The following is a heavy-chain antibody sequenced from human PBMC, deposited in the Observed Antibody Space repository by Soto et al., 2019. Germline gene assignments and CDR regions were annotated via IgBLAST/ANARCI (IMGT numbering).Heavy chain of an antibody. CDR1: GFTFGDYA. Sequence: GGSLRLSCTASGFTFGDYAMSWFRQAPGKGLEWVGFIRSKAYGGTTEYAASVKGRFTISRDDSKSIAYLQMNSLKTEDTAVYYCTRAKNLEWLLNYYYYYMDVWGKGTTVTVSS. V-gene: IGHV3-49*03. D-gene: IGHD3-3*01. CDR3: TRAKNLEWLLNYYYYYMDV. CDR2: IRSKAYGGTT. J-gene: IGHJ6*03.